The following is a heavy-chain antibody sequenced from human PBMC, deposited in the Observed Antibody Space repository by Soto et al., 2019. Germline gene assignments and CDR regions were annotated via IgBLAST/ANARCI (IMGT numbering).Heavy chain of an antibody. D-gene: IGHD4-17*01. J-gene: IGHJ4*02. CDR3: ARSDYGDSNSQFFAF. CDR2: VLHTGVT. CDR1: GASISTSNW. Sequence: QVQLEESGPGLVKPSGTLSLTCGVSGASISTSNWWNWVRQSPEKGLQWLGQVLHTGVTNYNPSLQTRLTISVDKSKNQFSLEMDSVTAADTALYFCARSDYGDSNSQFFAFWGQGRLVTVPS. V-gene: IGHV4-4*02.